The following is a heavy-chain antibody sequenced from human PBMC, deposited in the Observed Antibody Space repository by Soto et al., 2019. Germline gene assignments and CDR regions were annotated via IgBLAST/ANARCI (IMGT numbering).Heavy chain of an antibody. V-gene: IGHV3-23*01. CDR2: LYGSSGGI. CDR1: GFTFGSYA. CDR3: AKDAVAGDGLWLMDH. Sequence: EVQLLESGGGLVQPGGSLTLSCAASGFTFGSYAMTWVRQAPGKGLESVAGLYGSSGGIQYADSVRGRFTIFRDNSNNIVFLHMSSLRVEDTAVYFCAKDAVAGDGLWLMDHWGRGTLVTVSS. J-gene: IGHJ4*02. D-gene: IGHD2-21*02.